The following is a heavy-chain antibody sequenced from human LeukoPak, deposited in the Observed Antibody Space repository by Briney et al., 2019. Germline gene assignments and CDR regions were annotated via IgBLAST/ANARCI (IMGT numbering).Heavy chain of an antibody. J-gene: IGHJ4*02. D-gene: IGHD4-17*01. Sequence: PGGSLRLSCAASGFTFSTYAMSWVRQAPGKGLEGVSTIGYDGVKTYYADSVRGRFTISRDNSKNTLFLQMNRLRAEDTAVYYCGKTVTMDSWGQGTLVTVSS. V-gene: IGHV3-23*01. CDR3: GKTVTMDS. CDR2: IGYDGVKT. CDR1: GFTFSTYA.